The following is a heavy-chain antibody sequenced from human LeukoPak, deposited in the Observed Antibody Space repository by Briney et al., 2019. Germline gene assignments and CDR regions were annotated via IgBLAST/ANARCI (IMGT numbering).Heavy chain of an antibody. CDR2: IRRVPTDL. J-gene: IGHJ3*01. V-gene: IGHV3-11*01. CDR1: GLTFSDTN. D-gene: IGHD4-17*01. Sequence: GVSLRLSCVASGLTFSDTNLAWIRQAPGKGLEWISYIRRVPTDLYYADSVKGRFTITRDNAKNSLYLQMNSLRAEDTANYYCARRARDFGDSHAFDVWGQGTMVTVSS. CDR3: ARRARDFGDSHAFDV.